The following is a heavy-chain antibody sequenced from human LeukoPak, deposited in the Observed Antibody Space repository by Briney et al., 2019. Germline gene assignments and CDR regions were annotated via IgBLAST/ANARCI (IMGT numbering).Heavy chain of an antibody. Sequence: SETLSLTCAVYGGSFSGYYWSWIRQPPGKGLEWIGEINHSGSTNYNPSPKSRVTISVDTSKNQFSLKLSSVTAADTAVYYCARAGKYYDSSGYYNWFDPWGQGTLVTVSS. CDR3: ARAGKYYDSSGYYNWFDP. CDR2: INHSGST. J-gene: IGHJ5*02. V-gene: IGHV4-34*01. D-gene: IGHD3-22*01. CDR1: GGSFSGYY.